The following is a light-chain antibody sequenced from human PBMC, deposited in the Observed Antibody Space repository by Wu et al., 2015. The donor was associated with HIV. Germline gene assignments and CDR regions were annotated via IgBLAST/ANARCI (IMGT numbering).Light chain of an antibody. CDR2: AAS. CDR1: QSISSY. CDR3: QQSYSNLVH. J-gene: IGKJ2*01. V-gene: IGKV1-39*01. Sequence: DIQMTQSPSSLSASVGDRVTITCRASQSISSYLNWYQQKPGKAPKLLIYAASSLQSGVPSRFSGSGSGTDYTLTISSLQPEDFATYYCQQSYSNLVHFGHGTEAGDQT.